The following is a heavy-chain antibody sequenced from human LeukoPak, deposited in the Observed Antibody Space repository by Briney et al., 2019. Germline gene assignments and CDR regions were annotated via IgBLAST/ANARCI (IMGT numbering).Heavy chain of an antibody. D-gene: IGHD6-13*01. CDR2: IYYSGST. CDR3: ARTAAGFDAFDI. V-gene: IGHV4-39*01. J-gene: IGHJ3*02. CDR1: GGSISSSSYY. Sequence: SETLSLTXTVSGGSISSSSYYWGWIRQPPGKGLEWIGSIYYSGSTYYNPSLKSRVTISVDTSKNQFSLKLSSVTAADTAVYYCARTAAGFDAFDIWGQGTMVTVSS.